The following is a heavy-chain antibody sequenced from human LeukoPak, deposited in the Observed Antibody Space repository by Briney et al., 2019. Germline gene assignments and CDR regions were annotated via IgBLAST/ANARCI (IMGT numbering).Heavy chain of an antibody. Sequence: QAGGSLRLSCAASGFTFSSYWMSWVRQAPGKGLEWVANIKQDGSEKYYVDSVKGRFTISRDNAKNSLYLQMNSLRAEDTAVYYCARRRWSDDELVGYYWGQGTLVTVSS. CDR2: IKQDGSEK. V-gene: IGHV3-7*01. J-gene: IGHJ4*02. CDR1: GFTFSSYW. CDR3: ARRRWSDDELVGYY. D-gene: IGHD2-15*01.